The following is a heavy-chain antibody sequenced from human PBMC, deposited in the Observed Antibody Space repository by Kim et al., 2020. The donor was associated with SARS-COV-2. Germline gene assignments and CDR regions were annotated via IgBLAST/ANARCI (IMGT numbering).Heavy chain of an antibody. CDR2: IIPIFGIA. CDR1: GGTFSSYA. V-gene: IGHV1-69*13. CDR3: ARGLGSSSWYGFHGSFDL. Sequence: SVKVSCKASGGTFSSYAISWVRQAPGQGLEWMGGIIPIFGIANYAQKFQGRVTITADESTSTAYMELSSLRSEDTAVYYCARGLGSSSWYGFHGSFDLWGRGTLVTVSS. D-gene: IGHD6-13*01. J-gene: IGHJ2*01.